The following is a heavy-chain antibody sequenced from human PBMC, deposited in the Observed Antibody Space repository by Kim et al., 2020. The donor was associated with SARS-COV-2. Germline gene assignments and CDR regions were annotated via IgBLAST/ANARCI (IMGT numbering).Heavy chain of an antibody. Sequence: GGSLRLSCAASGFTFSSYAMSWVRQAPGKGLEWVSAISGSGGSTYYADSVKGRFTISRDNSKNTLYLQMNSLRAEDTAVYYCANGGRHTIAVAFFSWGQGTLVTVSS. V-gene: IGHV3-23*01. CDR1: GFTFSSYA. J-gene: IGHJ4*02. CDR2: ISGSGGST. CDR3: ANGGRHTIAVAFFS. D-gene: IGHD6-19*01.